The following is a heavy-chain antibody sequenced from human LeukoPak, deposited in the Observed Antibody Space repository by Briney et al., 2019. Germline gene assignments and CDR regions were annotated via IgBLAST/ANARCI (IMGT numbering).Heavy chain of an antibody. J-gene: IGHJ5*02. V-gene: IGHV4-39*01. Sequence: SETLSLTCTVSGGSISYSNYYWGWIRQPPGKGLEWIGSILYSGSTYYNPSLKSRVTISVDTSKKQFSLKMSSVTAAATAVYYCARPSNHYDTSGYRGFDPWGQGTLVTISS. D-gene: IGHD3-22*01. CDR3: ARPSNHYDTSGYRGFDP. CDR2: ILYSGST. CDR1: GGSISYSNYY.